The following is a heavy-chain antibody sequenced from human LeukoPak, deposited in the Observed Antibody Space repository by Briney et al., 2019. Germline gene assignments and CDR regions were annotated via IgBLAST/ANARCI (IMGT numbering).Heavy chain of an antibody. CDR2: IYRGGST. J-gene: IGHJ3*02. D-gene: IGHD4-17*01. Sequence: GGSLRLSCAASGFTVSSNYMSWVRQAPGKGLEWVSVIYRGGSTYYADSVKGRFTISRDNSKNTLYLQMNSLRAEDTAVYYCARDVGLRLRAGGDAFDIWGQGTMVTVSS. CDR1: GFTVSSNY. V-gene: IGHV3-66*02. CDR3: ARDVGLRLRAGGDAFDI.